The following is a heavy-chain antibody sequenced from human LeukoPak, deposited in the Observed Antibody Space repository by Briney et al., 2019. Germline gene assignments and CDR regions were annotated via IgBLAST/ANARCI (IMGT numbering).Heavy chain of an antibody. CDR2: VYYSGST. CDR1: GGSIRRSHYY. Sequence: SETLSLTCSVPGGSIRRSHYYLGWIRQPPRQGLGGVASVYYSGSTYYTPSLRSRVTISIDTSKNQFSLKLTSVTAADTAVFYRARQGGDNGYYYFDFWGQGTLVTVSS. V-gene: IGHV4-39*01. D-gene: IGHD4-17*01. J-gene: IGHJ4*02. CDR3: ARQGGDNGYYYFDF.